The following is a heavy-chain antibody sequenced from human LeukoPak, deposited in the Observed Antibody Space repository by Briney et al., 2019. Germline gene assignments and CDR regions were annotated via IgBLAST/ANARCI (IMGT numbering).Heavy chain of an antibody. V-gene: IGHV3-23*01. CDR2: ISGSGGST. CDR3: AKGRDYDFWSGYYPFDY. CDR1: GFTFSSYA. Sequence: GGSLRLSCVASGFTFSSYAMSWVRQAPGKGLEWVSAISGSGGSTYYADSVKGRFTISRGNSKNTLYLQMNSLRAEDTAVYYCAKGRDYDFWSGYYPFDYWGQGTLVTVSS. D-gene: IGHD3-3*01. J-gene: IGHJ4*02.